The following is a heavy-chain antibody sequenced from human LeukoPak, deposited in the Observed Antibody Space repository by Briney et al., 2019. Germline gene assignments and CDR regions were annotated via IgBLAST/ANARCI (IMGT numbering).Heavy chain of an antibody. CDR3: ARDPLYDYVWGSYPL. J-gene: IGHJ4*02. D-gene: IGHD3-16*02. V-gene: IGHV4-39*07. CDR1: GDSISSSSSY. Sequence: SETLSLTCIVSGDSISSSSSYWGWIRQPPGKGLEWIGNIFYSGTTYYNPSLKSRVTISVDTSKNQFSLKLSSVTAADTAVYYCARDPLYDYVWGSYPLWGQGTLVTVSS. CDR2: IFYSGTT.